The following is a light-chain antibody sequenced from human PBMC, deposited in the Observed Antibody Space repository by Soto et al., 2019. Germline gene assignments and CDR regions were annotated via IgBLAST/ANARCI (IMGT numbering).Light chain of an antibody. CDR1: QGIYNY. CDR3: HKYNSALPT. CDR2: AAS. V-gene: IGKV1-27*01. Sequence: DIQMTQSPSSLSASVGDRATITCRASQGIYNYLAWYQQKPGKAPKLLIYAASTLEAGVPSRFSGSGSGTDFTLTISSLQPEDVATYYCHKYNSALPTFGQGTRLEIK. J-gene: IGKJ5*01.